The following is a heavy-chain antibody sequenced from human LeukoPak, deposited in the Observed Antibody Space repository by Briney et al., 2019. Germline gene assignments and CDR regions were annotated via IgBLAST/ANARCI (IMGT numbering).Heavy chain of an antibody. J-gene: IGHJ4*02. CDR1: GYTFTSYY. V-gene: IGHV1-46*01. D-gene: IGHD3-22*01. CDR2: INPSGGST. CDR3: ARTYYYDSSGYYPYY. Sequence: ASVKVSCKASGYTFTSYYMHWVRQAPGQGLEWMGIINPSGGSTSYAQKFQGRVTMTRDTSTSTVSMELSSLRSEDTAVYYCARTYYYDSSGYYPYYWGQGTLVTVSS.